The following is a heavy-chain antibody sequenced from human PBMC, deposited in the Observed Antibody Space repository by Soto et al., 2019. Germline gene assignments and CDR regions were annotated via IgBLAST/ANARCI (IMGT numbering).Heavy chain of an antibody. CDR3: ARGRNFLDFLAS. Sequence: ASVKVSCKASGYTFTGYYIHWVRQAPGQGLEWMALINPGSGGTKYAQKFQGRVTMTRDTSTSTAYLELSRLRCDDTAVYYCARGRNFLDFLASWGRGTLVTVSS. CDR1: GYTFTGYY. D-gene: IGHD3-3*01. J-gene: IGHJ5*01. CDR2: INPGSGGT. V-gene: IGHV1-2*02.